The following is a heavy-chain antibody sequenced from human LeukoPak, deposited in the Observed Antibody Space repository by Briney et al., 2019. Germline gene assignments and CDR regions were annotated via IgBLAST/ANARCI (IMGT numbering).Heavy chain of an antibody. Sequence: ASVKVSCKASGYTFTSYGISWVRQAPGQGLEWMGWISAYNGNTDYAQKLQGRVTMTTDTSTSTAYMELRSLRSDDTAVYYCARHYYDSSGNNWFDPWGQGTLVTVSS. CDR2: ISAYNGNT. V-gene: IGHV1-18*01. CDR3: ARHYYDSSGNNWFDP. J-gene: IGHJ5*02. D-gene: IGHD3-22*01. CDR1: GYTFTSYG.